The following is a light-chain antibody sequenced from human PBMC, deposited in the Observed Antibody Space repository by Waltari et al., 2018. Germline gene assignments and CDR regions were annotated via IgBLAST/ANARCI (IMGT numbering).Light chain of an antibody. CDR3: ATWDNSLNAAV. Sequence: QSVLTQPPSASGTPGQRVIIACSGSSSSIGSNSVNWYQQLPGTAPKLLIYNDNQRPSGVPDRFSGSKSGTSVSLAISGLQSEDEGEYYCATWDNSLNAAVFGGGTKLTVL. J-gene: IGLJ3*02. CDR2: NDN. CDR1: SSSIGSNS. V-gene: IGLV1-44*01.